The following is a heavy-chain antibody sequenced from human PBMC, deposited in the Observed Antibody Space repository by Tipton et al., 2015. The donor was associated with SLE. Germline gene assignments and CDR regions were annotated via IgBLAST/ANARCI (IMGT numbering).Heavy chain of an antibody. CDR3: ARGRGARSGMDV. CDR1: GESFSGYY. D-gene: IGHD4/OR15-4a*01. J-gene: IGHJ6*02. CDR2: IHHSGST. Sequence: TLSLTCAVYGESFSGYYWSWIRQPPGKGLQWIGEIHHSGSTNYNPSLKSRVTISVDTSKNQFSLKLSSVTAADTAVYYCARGRGARSGMDVWGQGTTVTVSS. V-gene: IGHV4-34*01.